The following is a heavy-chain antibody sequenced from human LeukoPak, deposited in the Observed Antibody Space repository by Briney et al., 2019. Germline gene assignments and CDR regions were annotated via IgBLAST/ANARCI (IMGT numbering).Heavy chain of an antibody. CDR2: IYYSGST. Sequence: SETLSLTCTVSGGSISSCYWSWIRQPPGKGLEWIGSIYYSGSTYYNPSLKSRVTISVDTSKNQFSLKLSSVTAADTAVYYCASIPGYDFWSGYHIDYWGQGTLVTVSS. CDR1: GGSISSCY. D-gene: IGHD3-3*01. CDR3: ASIPGYDFWSGYHIDY. J-gene: IGHJ4*02. V-gene: IGHV4-59*05.